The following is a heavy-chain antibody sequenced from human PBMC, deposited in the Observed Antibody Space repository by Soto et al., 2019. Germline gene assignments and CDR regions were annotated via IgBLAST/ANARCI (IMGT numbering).Heavy chain of an antibody. D-gene: IGHD4-17*01. V-gene: IGHV2-5*01. CDR1: GFSLRTGGVG. CDR3: AHRGYGDYPRDNWFDP. Sequence: SGPTLVNPTQTLTLTCTFSGFSLRTGGVGVGWIRQPPGKALEWLALIYWNDDKRYSPSLKSRLTITKDTSKNQVVLTMTNMDPVDTATYYCAHRGYGDYPRDNWFDPWGQGTRVTVS. J-gene: IGHJ5*02. CDR2: IYWNDDK.